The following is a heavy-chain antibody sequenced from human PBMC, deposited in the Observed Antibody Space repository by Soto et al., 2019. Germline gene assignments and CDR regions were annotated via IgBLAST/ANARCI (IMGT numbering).Heavy chain of an antibody. CDR3: ASRGSGSYYKNH. D-gene: IGHD3-10*01. CDR2: INHSGST. Sequence: QVQLQQWGAGLLKHSETLSLTCAVYGGSFGGYYWSWSRQPPGKGLEWIGEINHSGSTNYNPSLKTRVTISVDTSKNQFSLKLSSVTAADTAVYYCASRGSGSYYKNHWGQGTLVTVSS. J-gene: IGHJ5*02. V-gene: IGHV4-34*01. CDR1: GGSFGGYY.